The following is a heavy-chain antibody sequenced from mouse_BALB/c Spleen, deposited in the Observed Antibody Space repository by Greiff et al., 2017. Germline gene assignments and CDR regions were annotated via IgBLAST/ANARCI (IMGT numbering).Heavy chain of an antibody. CDR3: ARPYGSFAY. J-gene: IGHJ3*01. CDR2: ISYSGST. V-gene: IGHV3-2*02. CDR1: GYSITSDYA. Sequence: EVQLQQSGPGLVKPSQSLSLTCTVTGYSITSDYAWNWIRQFPGNKLEWMGYISYSGSTSYNPSLKSRISITRDTSKNQFFLQLNSVTTEDTATYYCARPYGSFAYWGQGTLVTVSA. D-gene: IGHD2-2*01.